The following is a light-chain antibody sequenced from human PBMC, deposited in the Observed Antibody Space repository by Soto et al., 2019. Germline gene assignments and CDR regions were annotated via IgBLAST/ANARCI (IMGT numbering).Light chain of an antibody. CDR2: GAS. CDR1: QSVSSSH. CDR3: QQHGRSXPYT. J-gene: IGKJ2*01. Sequence: EIVLTQSPGTLSLSPGERATLSCRASQSVSSSHLAWYQQKFGQAPRLLIYGASSRATGIPDRXXXXXXGXXXXXXXXXXXPEDFAVXXCQQHGRSXPYTFGQGTKLEIK. V-gene: IGKV3-20*01.